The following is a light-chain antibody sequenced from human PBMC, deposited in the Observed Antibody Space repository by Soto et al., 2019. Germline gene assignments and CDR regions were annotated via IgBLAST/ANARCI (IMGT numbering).Light chain of an antibody. V-gene: IGLV2-14*01. CDR1: SSDVGAYNF. CDR3: SSYTTISTGVV. CDR2: DVS. J-gene: IGLJ2*01. Sequence: QSVLTQPASVSGSPGQSITISCTGTSSDVGAYNFVSWYQQHPGKAPKLMIYDVSNRPSGVSNRFSGSKSDNTASLTISGLQAEDEADYYCSSYTTISTGVVFGGVTKLTVL.